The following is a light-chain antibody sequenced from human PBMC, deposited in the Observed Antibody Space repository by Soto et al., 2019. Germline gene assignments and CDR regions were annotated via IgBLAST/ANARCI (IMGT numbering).Light chain of an antibody. CDR3: QQYYSTPRA. CDR2: WAS. CDR1: QSVLYSSDNKNY. V-gene: IGKV4-1*01. J-gene: IGKJ1*01. Sequence: DIVMTQSPDSLAVSLGEWATINCKSSQSVLYSSDNKNYLAWYQQKPGQPPKLLIYWASIRVSGVPDRFSGSGTGTDFTLTISSLQAEDVAVYYCQQYYSTPRAFGQGTKVEIK.